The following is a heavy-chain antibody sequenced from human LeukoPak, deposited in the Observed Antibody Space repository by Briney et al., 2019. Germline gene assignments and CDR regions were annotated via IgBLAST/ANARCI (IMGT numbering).Heavy chain of an antibody. V-gene: IGHV4-59*12. CDR3: ARDRGEYSYAYDY. CDR2: IYYSGST. Sequence: SETLSLTCTVSGGSISSYYWSWIRQPPGKGLEWIGYIYYSGSTNYNPSLKSRVTISVDTSKNQFSLKLSSVTAADTAVYYCARDRGEYSYAYDYCGQGTLVTVSS. D-gene: IGHD5-18*01. J-gene: IGHJ4*02. CDR1: GGSISSYY.